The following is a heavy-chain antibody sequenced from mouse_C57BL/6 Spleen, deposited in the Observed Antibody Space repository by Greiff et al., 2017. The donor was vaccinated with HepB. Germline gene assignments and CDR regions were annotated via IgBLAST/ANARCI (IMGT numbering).Heavy chain of an antibody. Sequence: QVQLQQPGAELVRPGTSVKLSCKASGYTFTSYWMHWVKQRPGRGLEWIGVIDPSDSYTNYNQKFKGKATLTVDTSSSTAYMQLSSLTSEDSAVYYCTRGGIYYDYGYAMDYWGQGTSVTVSS. CDR2: IDPSDSYT. D-gene: IGHD2-4*01. J-gene: IGHJ4*01. CDR1: GYTFTSYW. V-gene: IGHV1-59*01. CDR3: TRGGIYYDYGYAMDY.